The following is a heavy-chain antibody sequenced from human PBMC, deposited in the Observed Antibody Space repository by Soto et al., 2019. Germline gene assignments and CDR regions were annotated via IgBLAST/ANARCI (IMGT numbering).Heavy chain of an antibody. V-gene: IGHV3-11*06. CDR3: VRLEAPGYYYGMDV. CDR2: ITTSSHT. Sequence: PWWSLRLSCLASVFTFSEYYMTWIRQAPAKGLEWVSYITTSSHTYYADSVEGRFTISRDNAKNSLYLQMNSLRVEDTAVYYCVRLEAPGYYYGMDVWGQGTTVTVSS. J-gene: IGHJ6*02. CDR1: VFTFSEYY.